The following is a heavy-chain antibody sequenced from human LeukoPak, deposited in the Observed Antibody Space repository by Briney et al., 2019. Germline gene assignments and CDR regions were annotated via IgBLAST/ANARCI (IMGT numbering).Heavy chain of an antibody. J-gene: IGHJ4*02. Sequence: ASVKVSCKASGYTFTSYGISWVRQAPGQGLEWMGWISGYNGNTNYAQKLQGRVTMTTVTSTSTAYMELTSLRSDDTAVYYCARDDALVPTGSFDFWGQGTLVTVSS. V-gene: IGHV1-18*01. CDR1: GYTFTSYG. CDR3: ARDDALVPTGSFDF. D-gene: IGHD5-12*01. CDR2: ISGYNGNT.